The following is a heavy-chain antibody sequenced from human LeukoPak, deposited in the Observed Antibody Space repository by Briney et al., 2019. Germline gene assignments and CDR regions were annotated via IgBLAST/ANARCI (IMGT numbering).Heavy chain of an antibody. J-gene: IGHJ6*03. CDR1: GFIFGDYA. D-gene: IGHD3-22*01. Sequence: GGSLRLSCTASGFIFGDYALSWVRQAPGKGLEWVAIISYDGSNKYYADSVKGRFTISRDNSKNTLYLQMNSLRAEDTAIYYCAKDSTMIVFYYYMDVWGKGTTVTISS. CDR2: ISYDGSNK. CDR3: AKDSTMIVFYYYMDV. V-gene: IGHV3-30*04.